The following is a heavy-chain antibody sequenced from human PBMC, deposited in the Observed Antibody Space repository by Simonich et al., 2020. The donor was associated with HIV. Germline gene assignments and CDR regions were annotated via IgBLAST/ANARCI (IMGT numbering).Heavy chain of an antibody. J-gene: IGHJ4*02. CDR2: INHSGSS. V-gene: IGHV4-34*01. D-gene: IGHD4-17*01. CDR1: GGSFSGYY. Sequence: QVQLQQWGAGLLKPSETLSLTCAVYGGSFSGYYWSWIRQPPGKGLEWIGEINHSGSSNYNPSLKSRVTISVDASKNQFSLKLSSVTAADTAVYYCTRGYGDYGDYWVQGTLVTVSS. CDR3: TRGYGDYGDY.